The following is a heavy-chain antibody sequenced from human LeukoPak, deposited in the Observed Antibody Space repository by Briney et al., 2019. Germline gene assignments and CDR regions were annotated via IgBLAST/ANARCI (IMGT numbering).Heavy chain of an antibody. Sequence: GSLRLSCAASGFTFDDYGMSWVRQAPGKGLEWVSGINWNGGSTGYTDSVKGRFTISRDTAKNSLYLQMNSLRAEDTAVYYCARGDIAVAIGSYFDYWGQGTLVTVSS. CDR1: GFTFDDYG. D-gene: IGHD6-19*01. CDR3: ARGDIAVAIGSYFDY. CDR2: INWNGGST. V-gene: IGHV3-20*04. J-gene: IGHJ4*02.